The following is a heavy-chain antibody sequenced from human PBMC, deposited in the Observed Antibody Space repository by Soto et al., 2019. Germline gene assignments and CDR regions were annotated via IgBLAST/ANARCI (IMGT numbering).Heavy chain of an antibody. CDR3: AKVTKRAAAGRYEYYKYGMDV. V-gene: IGHV3-23*01. CDR2: ISGSGGSS. CDR1: GFAFSTYA. D-gene: IGHD6-13*01. J-gene: IGHJ6*02. Sequence: GGSLRLSCAAAGFAFSTYAMTWVRRAPGKGLEWVSVISGSGGSSYYAASVKGRFTISRDNSKNTLFLQMNGLRAEDTAVYYCAKVTKRAAAGRYEYYKYGMDVWGQGTTVTVSS.